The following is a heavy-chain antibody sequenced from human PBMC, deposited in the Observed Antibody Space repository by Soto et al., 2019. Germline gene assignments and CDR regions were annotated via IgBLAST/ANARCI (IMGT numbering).Heavy chain of an antibody. Sequence: PGGSLRLSCATSGFSFSNYAMSWVRQAPGKGLEWVSLISGSASATHYADSVKGRFTISRDNSKRTVYLQLNSLRAEDTAVYYCAKGMASTVFGVDTLFDFWGRGTLVTVSS. V-gene: IGHV3-23*01. CDR3: AKGMASTVFGVDTLFDF. J-gene: IGHJ4*02. D-gene: IGHD3-3*01. CDR1: GFSFSNYA. CDR2: ISGSASAT.